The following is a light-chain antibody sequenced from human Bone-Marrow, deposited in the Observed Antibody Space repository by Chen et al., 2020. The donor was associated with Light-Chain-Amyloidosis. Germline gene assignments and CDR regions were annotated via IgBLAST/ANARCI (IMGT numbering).Light chain of an antibody. Sequence: NFMLTQPHSALESPGKTVIISCTRSSGSIATNYVQWYQQRPGSSPTTVIYEDDQRPSGVPDRFSGSIDRSSNSASLTIPGLKTEDEADYYCQSYQGSSQGVFGGGTKLTVL. CDR2: EDD. V-gene: IGLV6-57*01. CDR1: SGSIATNY. J-gene: IGLJ3*02. CDR3: QSYQGSSQGV.